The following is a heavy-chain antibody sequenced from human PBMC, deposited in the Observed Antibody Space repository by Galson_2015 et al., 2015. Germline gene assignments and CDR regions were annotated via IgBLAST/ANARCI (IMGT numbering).Heavy chain of an antibody. J-gene: IGHJ5*02. CDR1: GLTFRNYA. Sequence: SLRLSCAASGLTFRNYAMSWVRQAPGKGLEWVSGISGNGGSTYYADSVKGRFTSSRDNSKNTLSLQMNSLRAEDTAIYYCAKDLAYYDSSGYSSWGQGTLVTVSS. V-gene: IGHV3-23*01. D-gene: IGHD3-22*01. CDR3: AKDLAYYDSSGYSS. CDR2: ISGNGGST.